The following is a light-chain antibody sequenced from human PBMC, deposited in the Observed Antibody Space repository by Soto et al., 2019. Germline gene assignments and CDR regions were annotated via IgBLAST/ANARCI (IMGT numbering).Light chain of an antibody. V-gene: IGLV4-69*01. CDR2: LNSDGSH. CDR1: SGHSNYA. CDR3: QTWGSGIVV. J-gene: IGLJ2*01. Sequence: QPVLTQSPSASASLGASVKLTCTLSSGHSNYAIAWHQQQSEKGPRYLMKLNSDGSHSKGYGIPDRFSGSSSGAERYLTISSLQSEDEADYYCQTWGSGIVVFGGGTKLTVL.